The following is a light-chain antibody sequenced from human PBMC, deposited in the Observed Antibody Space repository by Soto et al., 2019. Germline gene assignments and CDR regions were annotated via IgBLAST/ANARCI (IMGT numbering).Light chain of an antibody. CDR2: AAS. CDR1: QSVGSY. V-gene: IGKV3-20*01. Sequence: EVVLTQSPGTLSLSPGERATLSCRASQSVGSYLAWYQQKPGQAPRLLIYAASSRATGIPDRFSGSGSVTDFTVTISRLETEDCAVYYCQQYGGSPWTFGQGTEVEIK. CDR3: QQYGGSPWT. J-gene: IGKJ1*01.